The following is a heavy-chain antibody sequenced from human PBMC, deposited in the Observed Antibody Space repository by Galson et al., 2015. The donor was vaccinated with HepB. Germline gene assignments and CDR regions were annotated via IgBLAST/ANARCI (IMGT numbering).Heavy chain of an antibody. CDR1: GYTFTSYY. V-gene: IGHV1-46*01. CDR2: INPSGGST. J-gene: IGHJ2*01. CDR3: ARLIRGDEWYFDL. Sequence: SVKVSCKASGYTFTSYYMHWVRQAPGQGLEWMGIINPSGGSTSYAQKFQGRVTMTRDTSTSTVYMELSSLRSEDTAVYYCARLIRGDEWYFDLWGRGTLVTVSS. D-gene: IGHD2-21*02.